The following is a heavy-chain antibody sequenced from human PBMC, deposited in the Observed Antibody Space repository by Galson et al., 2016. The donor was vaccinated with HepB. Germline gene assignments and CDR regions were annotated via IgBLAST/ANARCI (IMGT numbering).Heavy chain of an antibody. V-gene: IGHV3-23*01. CDR1: GFTFSSYA. CDR3: AKSVLEYDILTGYYRRGADY. J-gene: IGHJ4*02. CDR2: SGSGGPT. Sequence: SLRLSCAASGFTFSSYAMSWVRQAPGKGLEWVSSSGSGGPTYYADSVKGRFTISRDNSKNTLFLQMHSLRADDTAVCYCAKSVLEYDILTGYYRRGADYWGQGTLVTVSS. D-gene: IGHD3-9*01.